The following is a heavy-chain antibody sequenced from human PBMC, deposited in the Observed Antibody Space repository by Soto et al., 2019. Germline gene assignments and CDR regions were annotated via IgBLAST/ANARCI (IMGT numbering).Heavy chain of an antibody. CDR1: GDSISSGGYY. CDR2: IYYSGST. Sequence: QVQLQESGPGLVKPSQTLSLTCTVSGDSISSGGYYWSWIRQHPGRGLEWIGSIYYSGSTYYNPSLKSPVTISVDTSKNQFSLKLTSVTAADTAVYYCAASCVGCGGFNYYGMDVWGQGTTVTVSS. J-gene: IGHJ6*02. V-gene: IGHV4-31*01. CDR3: AASCVGCGGFNYYGMDV. D-gene: IGHD2-21*01.